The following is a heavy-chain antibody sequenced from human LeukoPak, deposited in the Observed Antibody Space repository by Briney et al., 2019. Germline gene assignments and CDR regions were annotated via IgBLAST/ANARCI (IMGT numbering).Heavy chain of an antibody. CDR2: IYYSGNT. CDR1: GGSFSSYY. V-gene: IGHV4-59*12. CDR3: ARLSPYLAGYTSGWYDS. J-gene: IGHJ5*01. Sequence: ASETLSLTCTVSGGSFSSYYWSWIRQPPGKGLEWIGYIYYSGNTDYTPSLKSRLTMSVDTSKTQFSLRLSSLTAADTAVYYCARLSPYLAGYTSGWYDSWGQGTLVAVSS. D-gene: IGHD6-25*01.